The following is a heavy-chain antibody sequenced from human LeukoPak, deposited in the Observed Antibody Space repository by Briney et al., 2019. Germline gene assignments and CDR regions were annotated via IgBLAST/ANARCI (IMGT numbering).Heavy chain of an antibody. Sequence: GGSLRLSCAASGFTFSSSGMHWVRQAPGKGLEWVAVISYDGSNKYYADSVKGRFTFSRDNPKNTLYLQMNSLRAEDTAAYYCAKEYCSNSVCHSLDYWGQGTLVTVSS. CDR2: ISYDGSNK. V-gene: IGHV3-30*18. D-gene: IGHD2-8*01. CDR3: AKEYCSNSVCHSLDY. J-gene: IGHJ4*02. CDR1: GFTFSSSG.